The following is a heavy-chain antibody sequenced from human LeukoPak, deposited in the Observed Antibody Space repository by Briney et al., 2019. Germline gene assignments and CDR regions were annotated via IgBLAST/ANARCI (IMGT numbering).Heavy chain of an antibody. Sequence: PGGSLRLSCAASGFTFSSYWMHWVRHAPGKGLVLISNINSDGSGTTYADSVKGRFTISRDNAKNLLFLQMNGLRAEDTALYYCARGRSITLLRGVAMSDGFDIWGQGAMVAVSS. J-gene: IGHJ3*02. V-gene: IGHV3-74*01. CDR3: ARGRSITLLRGVAMSDGFDI. CDR1: GFTFSSYW. D-gene: IGHD3-10*01. CDR2: INSDGSGT.